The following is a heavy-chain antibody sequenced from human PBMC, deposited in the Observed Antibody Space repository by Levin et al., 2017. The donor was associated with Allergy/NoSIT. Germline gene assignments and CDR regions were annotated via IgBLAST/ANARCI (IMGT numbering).Heavy chain of an antibody. CDR3: AAYISLVRGVPKYYFDY. CDR2: ISAHNGNT. V-gene: IGHV1-18*01. Sequence: ASVKVSCKASGYTFISYGFSWVRQAPGQGLEWMGWISAHNGNTNYAQNLQGRVTMTTDTSTSTAYMELRSLRSDDTAVYYCAAYISLVRGVPKYYFDYWGPGTLVTVSS. D-gene: IGHD3-10*01. J-gene: IGHJ4*02. CDR1: GYTFISYG.